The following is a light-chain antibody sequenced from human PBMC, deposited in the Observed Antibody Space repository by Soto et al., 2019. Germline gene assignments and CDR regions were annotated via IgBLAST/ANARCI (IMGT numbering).Light chain of an antibody. J-gene: IGKJ1*01. CDR3: QQRSNWPRT. V-gene: IGKV3-11*01. CDR1: QSVSSY. Sequence: EIVLTQSPATLSLSPGERATLSCRASQSVSSYLAWYQQKPGQAPRLLIYDASNRATGIPARFSGSGSGTARTLTISSLEPEDFAVYYCQQRSNWPRTFGQGTKVEIK. CDR2: DAS.